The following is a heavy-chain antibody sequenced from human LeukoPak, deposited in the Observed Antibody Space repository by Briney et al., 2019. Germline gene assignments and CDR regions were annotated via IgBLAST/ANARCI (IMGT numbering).Heavy chain of an antibody. CDR2: IYTSGST. J-gene: IGHJ4*02. CDR3: ARTTDFYRNYFDY. CDR1: GGSISSGSYY. Sequence: SQTLSLTCTVSGGSISSGSYYWRWIRQPAGKGLEGIGRIYTSGSTNYNPSLKSRVTISVDTSKNQFSLKLSSVTAADTAVYYCARTTDFYRNYFDYWGQGTLVTVSS. D-gene: IGHD3-3*01. V-gene: IGHV4-61*02.